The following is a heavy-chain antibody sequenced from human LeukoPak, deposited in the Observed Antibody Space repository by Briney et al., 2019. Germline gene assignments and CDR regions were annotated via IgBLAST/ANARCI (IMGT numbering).Heavy chain of an antibody. V-gene: IGHV1-18*01. CDR3: ARGLPPRRNYDSSGYYSYYFDY. J-gene: IGHJ4*02. CDR2: ISAYNGHT. D-gene: IGHD3-22*01. Sequence: ASVTVSCTASGYTFTNYGISWVRQAPGQGLEWMGWISAYNGHTKYAQKLQGRVTVTTDTSTSTAYMELRSLRADDTAVYYCARGLPPRRNYDSSGYYSYYFDYWGQGTLVTVSS. CDR1: GYTFTNYG.